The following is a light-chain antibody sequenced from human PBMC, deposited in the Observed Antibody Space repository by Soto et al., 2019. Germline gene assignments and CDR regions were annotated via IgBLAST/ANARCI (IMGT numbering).Light chain of an antibody. CDR2: GNS. Sequence: QSVLTQPPSVSGAPGQRVTISCTGSSSNIGAGYDVHWYQQLPGTAPKLLIYGNSNRPSGVPDRFSGSKSGTSASLAITGLQAEDEDDDYCQSYDSSRSGWVFGGGTQLTVL. J-gene: IGLJ3*02. V-gene: IGLV1-40*01. CDR3: QSYDSSRSGWV. CDR1: SSNIGAGYD.